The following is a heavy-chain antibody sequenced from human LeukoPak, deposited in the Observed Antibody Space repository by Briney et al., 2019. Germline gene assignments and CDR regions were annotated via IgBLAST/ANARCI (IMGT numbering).Heavy chain of an antibody. D-gene: IGHD2-21*02. Sequence: ASVKVSCKASGFTFTGYYIHWVRQAPGHGLEWMGRVNPNSGDTNYAQNFQGRVTMTRDTSISTAYMELSGLRSDDTAVYHCARSYCGGDCYSDNWFDPWGQGTLVTVSS. J-gene: IGHJ5*02. CDR2: VNPNSGDT. V-gene: IGHV1-2*06. CDR3: ARSYCGGDCYSDNWFDP. CDR1: GFTFTGYY.